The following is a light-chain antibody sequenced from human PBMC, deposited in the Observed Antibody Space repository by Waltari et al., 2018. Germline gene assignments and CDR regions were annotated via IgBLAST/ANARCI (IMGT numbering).Light chain of an antibody. CDR2: AAS. CDR3: QQSYETPLT. Sequence: DTQMTQSPSSLSASVGARVTITCRASHTITTYLNWYQQKPGKAPKVLISAASTLHSGVPSRFSGSGSGTYFTLTISSLQPEDFATYYCQQSYETPLTFGGGTRVEIK. CDR1: HTITTY. V-gene: IGKV1-39*01. J-gene: IGKJ4*01.